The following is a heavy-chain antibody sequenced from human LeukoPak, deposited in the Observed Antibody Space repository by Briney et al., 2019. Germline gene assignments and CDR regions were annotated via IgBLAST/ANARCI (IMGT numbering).Heavy chain of an antibody. D-gene: IGHD7-27*01. CDR3: AKDLKGVLGNDAFDI. V-gene: IGHV3-23*01. CDR2: ISGSGRST. J-gene: IGHJ3*02. Sequence: GGSLRLSCAASGFTFSNYAMRWVRQAPGKGLEWVSAISGSGRSTYYADSVKGRFTISRDNSKNTLQMSSLKAEDTAVYYCAKDLKGVLGNDAFDIWGQGTMVTVSS. CDR1: GFTFSNYA.